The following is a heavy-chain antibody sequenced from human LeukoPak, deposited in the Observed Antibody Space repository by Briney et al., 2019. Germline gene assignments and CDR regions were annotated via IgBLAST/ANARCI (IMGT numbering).Heavy chain of an antibody. Sequence: GGSLRLSCAASGFTFSSYWMSWVRQAPGKGLEWVANIKQDGSEKYYVDSVKGRFTISRDNAKNSLFLQMNSVRAEDTAVYYCARDSETAGEWFDNWGQGTLVTVSS. D-gene: IGHD2-8*01. CDR1: GFTFSSYW. V-gene: IGHV3-7*04. CDR3: ARDSETAGEWFDN. CDR2: IKQDGSEK. J-gene: IGHJ4*02.